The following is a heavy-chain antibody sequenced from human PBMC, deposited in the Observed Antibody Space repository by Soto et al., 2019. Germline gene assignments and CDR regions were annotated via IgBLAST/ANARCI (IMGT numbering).Heavy chain of an antibody. CDR1: GLNFAGYA. CDR3: AKESLFPSIQGIITN. CDR2: LSSSGEKT. V-gene: IGHV3-23*01. J-gene: IGHJ4*02. D-gene: IGHD2-2*01. Sequence: GESLKISCEASGLNFAGYAMSWVRQAPGKRLDWVSSLSSSGEKTYYSDSVRGRFTISRDNTKNTVYLQMNTLSADDTAVYFCAKESLFPSIQGIITNWGQGVVVTVSS.